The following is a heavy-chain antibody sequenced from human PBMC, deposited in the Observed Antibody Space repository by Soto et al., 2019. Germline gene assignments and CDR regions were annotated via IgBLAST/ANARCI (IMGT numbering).Heavy chain of an antibody. CDR3: AVALTTDFSFDN. D-gene: IGHD1-1*01. CDR2: ISSSSSTI. V-gene: IGHV3-48*02. Sequence: PGGSLRLSCAASGFTFLSYSLNWVRQAPGKGLEWISYISSSSSTISYVDSVKGRFTISRDNAKNSLFLQMNSLRDEDTAMYYCAVALTTDFSFDNWGQGTMVTVYS. J-gene: IGHJ4*02. CDR1: GFTFLSYS.